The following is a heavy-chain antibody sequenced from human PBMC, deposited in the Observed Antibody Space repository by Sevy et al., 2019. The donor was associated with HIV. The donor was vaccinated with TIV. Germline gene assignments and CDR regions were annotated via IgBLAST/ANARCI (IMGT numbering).Heavy chain of an antibody. CDR1: GFTFTSYA. CDR3: AREGPYGDSSFDY. CDR2: ISASGCDT. D-gene: IGHD4-17*01. V-gene: IGHV3-23*01. Sequence: GGSLRLSCAASGFTFTSYAMSWVRQAPGKGLEWVSAISASGCDTYYADSVKGRFTISRDKSKNTLSLQMSCLRAEDTAMYYCAREGPYGDSSFDYWGQRTLVTVSS. J-gene: IGHJ4*02.